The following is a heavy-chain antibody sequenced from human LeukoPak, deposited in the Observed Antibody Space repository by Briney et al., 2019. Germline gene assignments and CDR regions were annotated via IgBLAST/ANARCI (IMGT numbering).Heavy chain of an antibody. CDR3: AGDRATSYFDY. CDR1: GFTFRSHG. CDR2: IWYDGSNR. J-gene: IGHJ4*02. Sequence: GGSLRLSCAASGFTFRSHGMHWVRQAPGKGLEWVAFIWYDGSNRYYTDSVKGRFTISRDNSKNTLYLQMNSLRAEDTAVYYCAGDRATSYFDYWGQGALVTISS. D-gene: IGHD1-26*01. V-gene: IGHV3-33*01.